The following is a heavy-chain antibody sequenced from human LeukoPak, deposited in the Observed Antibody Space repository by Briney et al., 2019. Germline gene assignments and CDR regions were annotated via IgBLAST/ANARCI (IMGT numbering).Heavy chain of an antibody. CDR3: AKGLRGAATDAFDI. V-gene: IGHV3-23*01. J-gene: IGHJ3*02. D-gene: IGHD3-10*01. CDR2: ISGDGEST. Sequence: LSGGSLRLSCAASGFSFSTYAMNWVRQAPGKGLEWVSLISGDGESTYADSVKGRFTLSRDNSKRTLYLQMNSLRAEDTAVYYCAKGLRGAATDAFDIWGQGTMVTVSS. CDR1: GFSFSTYA.